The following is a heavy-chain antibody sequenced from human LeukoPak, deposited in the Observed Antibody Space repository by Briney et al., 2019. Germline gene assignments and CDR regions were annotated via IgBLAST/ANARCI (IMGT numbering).Heavy chain of an antibody. CDR1: GFTVSSNY. CDR3: ARMYYDTSGNSAFDM. V-gene: IGHV3-66*01. Sequence: GGSLRLSCAASGFTVSSNYISWVRQGPGTGLELVSVIYSGGSACYADSVTGRFTVSRDNAKNSLFLQMNSLRDVDTGVYYCARMYYDTSGNSAFDMWGPGTMVTVSS. D-gene: IGHD3-22*01. J-gene: IGHJ3*02. CDR2: IYSGGSA.